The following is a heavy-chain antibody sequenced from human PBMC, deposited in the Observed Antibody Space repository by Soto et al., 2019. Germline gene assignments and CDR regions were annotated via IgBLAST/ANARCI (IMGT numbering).Heavy chain of an antibody. V-gene: IGHV4-4*02. D-gene: IGHD2-2*01. Sequence: SETLSLTCAVSSGSISSSNWWSWVRQPPGKGLEWIGEIYHSGSTNYNPSLKSRVTISVDKSKNQFSLKLSSVTAADTAVYYCARAIKPATPSFDPWGQGTLVTVSS. J-gene: IGHJ5*02. CDR1: SGSISSSNW. CDR2: IYHSGST. CDR3: ARAIKPATPSFDP.